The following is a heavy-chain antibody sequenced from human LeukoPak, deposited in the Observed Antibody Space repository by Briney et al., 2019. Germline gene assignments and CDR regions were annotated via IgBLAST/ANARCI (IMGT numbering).Heavy chain of an antibody. D-gene: IGHD3/OR15-3a*01. CDR3: ASFETRGTGDFDY. V-gene: IGHV3-9*01. CDR2: ITWNSGSI. Sequence: GGSLRLSCAASGFNFDDYAIHWVRQAPGKGLVWVSGITWNSGSIDYADSVKGRFTISRDNAENSVYLQMNSLRAEDTAVYYCASFETRGTGDFDYWGQGTLVTVSS. CDR1: GFNFDDYA. J-gene: IGHJ4*02.